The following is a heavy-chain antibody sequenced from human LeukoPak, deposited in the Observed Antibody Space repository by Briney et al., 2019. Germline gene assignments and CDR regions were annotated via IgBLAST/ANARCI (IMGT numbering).Heavy chain of an antibody. CDR1: GYTFTSYG. CDR3: ASLVRGSYFDAFDI. Sequence: ASVKVSCKASGYTFTSYGISWVRQAPGQGLEWMGWISAYNGNTNYAQKLQGRVTMTTDTSTSAAYMEPRSLRSDDTAVCYCASLVRGSYFDAFDIWGQGTMVTVSS. J-gene: IGHJ3*02. V-gene: IGHV1-18*01. D-gene: IGHD1-26*01. CDR2: ISAYNGNT.